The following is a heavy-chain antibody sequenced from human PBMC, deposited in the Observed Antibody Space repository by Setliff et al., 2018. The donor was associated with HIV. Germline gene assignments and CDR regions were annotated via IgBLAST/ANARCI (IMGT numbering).Heavy chain of an antibody. J-gene: IGHJ4*02. V-gene: IGHV1-2*02. CDR1: GYTFIGYY. CDR2: INPNSGDT. Sequence: GASVKVSCKTSGYTFIGYYMHWVRQAPGQGLEWMGWINPNSGDTNFAQKFQGRVTMTRDTSVSTAYMELSRLRSDDTAVYFCARDLRVIGSFDYWGQGTLVTVSS. D-gene: IGHD3-16*02. CDR3: ARDLRVIGSFDY.